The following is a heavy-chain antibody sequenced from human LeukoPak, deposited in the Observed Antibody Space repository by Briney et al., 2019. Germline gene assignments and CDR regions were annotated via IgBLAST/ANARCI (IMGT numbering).Heavy chain of an antibody. CDR2: IKTDGSEK. J-gene: IGHJ4*02. CDR1: GFTFSSSW. Sequence: PGGSLRLSCAASGFTFSSSWMTWVRQAPGKGLEWVASIKTDGSEKYYVDSVKGRFTISRDNAKNSVYVQMNSLRAEDTAVYYCARISYDTSGSSPPLFYFDYWGQGTLVTVSS. D-gene: IGHD3-22*01. CDR3: ARISYDTSGSSPPLFYFDY. V-gene: IGHV3-7*01.